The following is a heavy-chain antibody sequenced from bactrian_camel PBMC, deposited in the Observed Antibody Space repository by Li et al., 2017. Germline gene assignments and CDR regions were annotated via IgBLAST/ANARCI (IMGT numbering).Heavy chain of an antibody. J-gene: IGHJ4*01. D-gene: IGHD1*01. Sequence: HVQLVESGGDSVEVGGSLRLSCAYSGITARNYCMGWFRQAPGKEREGVAAIDSDGTIRDEDFAKGRFTISKDNANNTLYLQMSSLKPEDTAMYYCAADYDVKEGGASRLLREQGDPGHRL. CDR2: IDSDGTI. CDR1: GITARNYC. V-gene: IGHV3S53*01.